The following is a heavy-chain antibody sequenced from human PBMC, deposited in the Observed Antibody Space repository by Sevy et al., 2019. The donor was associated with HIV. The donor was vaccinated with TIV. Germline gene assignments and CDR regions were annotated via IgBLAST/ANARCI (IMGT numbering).Heavy chain of an antibody. J-gene: IGHJ4*02. CDR1: GFTPSTYG. V-gene: IGHV3-33*06. D-gene: IGHD6-25*01. Sequence: GGSLRLSCAASGFTPSTYGMHWVRQAPGKGLEWVAVIGYDGSNIYYADSVKGRFTISRDNSKNTLYLQMSSLRVEDTAMYFCAKHYGSGWPEFDFWGQGTLVTVSS. CDR2: IGYDGSNI. CDR3: AKHYGSGWPEFDF.